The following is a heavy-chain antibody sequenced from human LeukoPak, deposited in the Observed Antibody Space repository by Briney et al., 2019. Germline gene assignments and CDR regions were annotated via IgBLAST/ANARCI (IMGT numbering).Heavy chain of an antibody. D-gene: IGHD5-18*01. CDR2: MNPNSGNT. CDR3: ARGTIGYSYGYEGYYFDY. Sequence: GASVKVSCKASGYTFTSYDINWVRRATGQGLEWMGWMNPNSGNTGYAQKFQGRVTMTRNTSISTAYMELSSLRSEDTAVYYCARGTIGYSYGYEGYYFDYWGQETLVTVSS. V-gene: IGHV1-8*01. J-gene: IGHJ4*02. CDR1: GYTFTSYD.